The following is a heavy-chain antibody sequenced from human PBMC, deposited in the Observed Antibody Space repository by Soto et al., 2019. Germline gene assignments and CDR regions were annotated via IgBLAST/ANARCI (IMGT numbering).Heavy chain of an antibody. Sequence: SVKVSCKASGFTFTSSAVQWVRQARGQRLEWIGWIVVGSGNTNYAQKFQERVTITRDMSTSTAYMELISLRSEDTAVYYCAVHKRWPHHYYYGMDVWGQGTTVTVSS. CDR3: AVHKRWPHHYYYGMDV. CDR1: GFTFTSSA. CDR2: IVVGSGNT. J-gene: IGHJ6*02. V-gene: IGHV1-58*01.